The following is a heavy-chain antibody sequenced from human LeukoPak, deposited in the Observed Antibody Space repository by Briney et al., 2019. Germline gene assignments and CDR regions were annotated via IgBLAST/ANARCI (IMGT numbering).Heavy chain of an antibody. CDR2: IKRKSDGGTT. Sequence: GGSLRLSCLASGFTFNNAWMSWVRQAPGKGLEWVGRIKRKSDGGTTDYAAPVKGRFTISRDDLKHTLYLQMNSLKTEDTAVYYCARDQTPYYWGQGALVTVSS. J-gene: IGHJ4*02. CDR1: GFTFNNAW. CDR3: ARDQTPYY. V-gene: IGHV3-15*01.